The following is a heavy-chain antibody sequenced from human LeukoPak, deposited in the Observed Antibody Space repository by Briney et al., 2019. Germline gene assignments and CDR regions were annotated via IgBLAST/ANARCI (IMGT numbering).Heavy chain of an antibody. J-gene: IGHJ3*02. CDR1: GGSISSGGYY. CDR2: IYYSGST. D-gene: IGHD6-13*01. Sequence: SETLSLTCTVSGGSISSGGYYWSWIRQPPGKGLEWIGYIYYSGSTYYNPSLKSRVTISVDTSKNQFSLKLSSVTAAYTAVYYCARDTRIAAAGTSKADAFDIWGQGTMVTVSS. CDR3: ARDTRIAAAGTSKADAFDI. V-gene: IGHV4-31*03.